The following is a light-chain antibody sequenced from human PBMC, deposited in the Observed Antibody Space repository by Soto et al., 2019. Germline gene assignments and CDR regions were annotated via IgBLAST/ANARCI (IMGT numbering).Light chain of an antibody. J-gene: IGLJ1*01. V-gene: IGLV2-14*01. CDR1: SSDVGGYNY. CDR2: KVS. CDR3: DSYTSSRAYV. Sequence: QSALTQPASVSGSPGQSITISCTGTSSDVGGYNYVSWYQQQAGKAPKHIIHKVSNPPSGVSNRFSGSKSGNTASLTISGLQAEDEADYYCDSYTSSRAYVFGIGTKVTVL.